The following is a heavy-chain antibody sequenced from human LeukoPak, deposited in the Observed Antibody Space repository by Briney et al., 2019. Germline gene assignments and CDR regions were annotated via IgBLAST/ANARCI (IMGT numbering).Heavy chain of an antibody. D-gene: IGHD4-17*01. CDR2: INPNSGGT. J-gene: IGHJ4*02. V-gene: IGHV1-2*04. Sequence: ASVKVSCKASGYTFTSYAMHWVRQAPGQGLEWMGWINPNSGGTNYAQKFQGWVTMTRDTSISTAYMELSRLRSDDTAVYYCARVPDVNGDYDYWGQGTLVTVSS. CDR1: GYTFTSYA. CDR3: ARVPDVNGDYDY.